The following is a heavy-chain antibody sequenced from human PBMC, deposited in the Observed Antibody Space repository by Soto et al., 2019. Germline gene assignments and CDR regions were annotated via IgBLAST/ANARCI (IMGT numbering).Heavy chain of an antibody. CDR2: VRDSGGST. V-gene: IGHV3-23*01. D-gene: IGHD6-13*01. Sequence: EVQLLESGGGLVQSGGSLRLSCAASGFTFSNFAMSWVRQAPGKGLEWVSSVRDSGGSTYYADSVKGRFTISRENSKNTFYLQMNSLRDADTAIYYCAKRSMAATGTPWFDPWGQGTMVVVSS. CDR1: GFTFSNFA. J-gene: IGHJ5*02. CDR3: AKRSMAATGTPWFDP.